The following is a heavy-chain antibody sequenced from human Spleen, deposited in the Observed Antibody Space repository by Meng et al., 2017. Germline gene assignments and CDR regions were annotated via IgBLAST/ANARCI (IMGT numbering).Heavy chain of an antibody. V-gene: IGHV4-34*01. J-gene: IGHJ4*02. CDR2: INHNGST. CDR3: ARGPTTVAHDFDY. CDR1: GGSFSDYC. D-gene: IGHD4-11*01. Sequence: QVQLRQWGEGLLKPSGTLSLTCVVSGGSFSDYCWSWIRQPPGKGLEWIGEINHNGSTNYNPSLESRATISVETSQNKLSLKLSSVTAADSAVYYCARGPTTVAHDFDYWGQGTLVTVSS.